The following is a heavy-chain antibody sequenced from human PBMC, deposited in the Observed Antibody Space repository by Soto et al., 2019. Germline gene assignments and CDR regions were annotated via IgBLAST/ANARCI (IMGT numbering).Heavy chain of an antibody. CDR1: GGTFSSYA. D-gene: IGHD6-13*01. CDR3: ARDRREIAAAGYYYYGMDV. V-gene: IGHV1-69*13. J-gene: IGHJ6*02. CDR2: IIPIFGTA. Sequence: ASVKVSCKASGGTFSSYAISWVRQAPGQGLEWMGGIIPIFGTANYAQKFQGRVTITADESTSTAYMELSSLRSEDTAVYYCARDRREIAAAGYYYYGMDVWGQGTTVTVSS.